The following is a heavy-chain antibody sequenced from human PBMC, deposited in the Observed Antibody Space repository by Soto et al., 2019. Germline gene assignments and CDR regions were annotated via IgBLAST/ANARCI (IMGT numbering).Heavy chain of an antibody. V-gene: IGHV3-21*01. CDR2: ISSSSSYI. CDR1: GFTFSSYS. D-gene: IGHD1-26*01. J-gene: IGHJ6*02. CDR3: ARVYSGSYYYYGMDV. Sequence: GGSLRLSCAASGFTFSSYSVNWVRQAPGKGLEWVSSISSSSSYIYYADSVKGRFTISRDNAKNSLYLQMNSLRAEDTAVYYCARVYSGSYYYYGMDVWGQGTTVTVSS.